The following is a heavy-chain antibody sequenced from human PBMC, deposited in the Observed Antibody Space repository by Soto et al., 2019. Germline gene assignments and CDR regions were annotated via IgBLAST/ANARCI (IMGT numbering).Heavy chain of an antibody. D-gene: IGHD6-13*01. Sequence: QVQLVESGGGVVQPGRSLRLSCAASGFTFSSYGMHWVRQAPGKGLEWVAVISYDGSNKYYADSVKGRFTISRDNSKNTLYLQMNSLRAEDTAVYYCAKDHSSSWALDYWGQGTLVTVSS. CDR3: AKDHSSSWALDY. V-gene: IGHV3-30*18. CDR1: GFTFSSYG. J-gene: IGHJ4*02. CDR2: ISYDGSNK.